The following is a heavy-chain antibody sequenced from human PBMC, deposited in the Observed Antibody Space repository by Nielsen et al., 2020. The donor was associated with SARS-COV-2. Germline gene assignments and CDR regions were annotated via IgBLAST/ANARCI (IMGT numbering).Heavy chain of an antibody. V-gene: IGHV4-39*01. Sequence: GSLRLSCTVSGGSISSSNYYWGWIRQSPGKGLEWIGNISYSGSTYNHPSLKSRVTISVDTSKNQFSLKLSSVTAADTAVYYCATITRDAFDIWGQGTMVTVSS. J-gene: IGHJ3*02. D-gene: IGHD5-24*01. CDR1: GGSISSSNYY. CDR3: ATITRDAFDI. CDR2: ISYSGST.